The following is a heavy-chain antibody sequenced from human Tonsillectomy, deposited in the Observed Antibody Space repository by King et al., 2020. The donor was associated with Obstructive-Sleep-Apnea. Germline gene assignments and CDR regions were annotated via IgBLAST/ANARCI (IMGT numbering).Heavy chain of an antibody. Sequence: VQLVESGGGVVQPGRSLRVSCAASGFTCSSYGMNWVRQAPGKGLEWVAFIRYDGSNKYYADSVKGRFTISRDNSKNTLYLQMNSLRAEDTAVYYCARDPRVSGNFPYYFDYWGQGTLVTVSS. V-gene: IGHV3-30*02. CDR3: ARDPRVSGNFPYYFDY. D-gene: IGHD1-26*01. CDR2: IRYDGSNK. J-gene: IGHJ4*02. CDR1: GFTCSSYG.